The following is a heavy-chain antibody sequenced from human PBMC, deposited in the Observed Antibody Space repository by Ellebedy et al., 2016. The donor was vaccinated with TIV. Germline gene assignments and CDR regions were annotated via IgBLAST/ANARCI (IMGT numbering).Heavy chain of an antibody. CDR2: IWYDGSNK. CDR1: GFTFSSYG. Sequence: GESLKISCAASGFTFSSYGMHWVRQAPGKGLEWVAVIWYDGSNKYYADSVKGRFTISRDNSKNTLYLQMNSMRAEDTAVYYCARGYSSSWYGKLRNNWFDPWGQGTLVTVSS. V-gene: IGHV3-33*08. CDR3: ARGYSSSWYGKLRNNWFDP. J-gene: IGHJ5*02. D-gene: IGHD6-13*01.